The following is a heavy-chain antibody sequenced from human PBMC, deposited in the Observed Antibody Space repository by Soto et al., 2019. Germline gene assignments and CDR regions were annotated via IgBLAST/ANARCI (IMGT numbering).Heavy chain of an antibody. J-gene: IGHJ3*02. CDR2: ISGSGGST. CDR3: AKGHGSSAYYPLEAFDI. Sequence: GGSLRLSGAASGFTFSSYAMSWVRQAPGKGLEWVSAISGSGGSTYYADSVKGRFTISRDNSKNTRYLQMNSRRAEDTAVYYCAKGHGSSAYYPLEAFDIWGQGTMVTVSS. V-gene: IGHV3-23*01. CDR1: GFTFSSYA. D-gene: IGHD3-22*01.